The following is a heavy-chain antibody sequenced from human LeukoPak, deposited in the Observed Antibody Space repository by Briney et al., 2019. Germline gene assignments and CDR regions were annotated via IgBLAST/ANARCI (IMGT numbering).Heavy chain of an antibody. V-gene: IGHV4-38-2*01. CDR3: ATLYGSGSYYPSDY. D-gene: IGHD3-10*01. Sequence: KSGGSLRLSCAASGFTFSSYAMSWVRQPPGKGLEWIGNIYDSGSTYYNPSLKSRLTISTDTSKNQFSLKLSSVTAADTAVYYCATLYGSGSYYPSDYWGQGILVTVSS. CDR2: IYDSGST. CDR1: GFTFSSYA. J-gene: IGHJ4*02.